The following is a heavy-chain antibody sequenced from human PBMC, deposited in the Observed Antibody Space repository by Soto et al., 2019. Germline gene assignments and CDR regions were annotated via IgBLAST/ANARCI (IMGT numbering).Heavy chain of an antibody. D-gene: IGHD3-22*01. CDR1: GFTFSTYW. Sequence: EVLLVESGGGLVQPGGSLRLSCAASGFTFSTYWMSWVRQAPGKGLEWVANINPDGSEKYYVDSVKGRFTISRDNAKNSLYPQMNRLRAEDTAVYYCVGEDISSDQNWGQGTLVTFSA. V-gene: IGHV3-7*02. CDR3: VGEDISSDQN. J-gene: IGHJ4*02. CDR2: INPDGSEK.